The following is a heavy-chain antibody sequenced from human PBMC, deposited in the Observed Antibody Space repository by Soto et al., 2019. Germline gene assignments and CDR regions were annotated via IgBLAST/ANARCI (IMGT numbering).Heavy chain of an antibody. CDR1: GGSISSGDYY. J-gene: IGHJ4*02. Sequence: PSETLSLTCTFSGGSISSGDYYWSWIRQPPGKGLEWIGYIYYSGSTYYNPSLKSRVTISVDTSKNQFSLKRSSVTAADTAVYYCARDLSSGSHYFDYWGQGTLVTVSS. CDR2: IYYSGST. D-gene: IGHD6-19*01. V-gene: IGHV4-30-4*01. CDR3: ARDLSSGSHYFDY.